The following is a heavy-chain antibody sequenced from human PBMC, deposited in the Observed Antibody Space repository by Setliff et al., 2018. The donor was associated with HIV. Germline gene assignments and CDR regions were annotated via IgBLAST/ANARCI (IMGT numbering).Heavy chain of an antibody. CDR3: ARIRGFCSGGSCYPYYYYAMDV. V-gene: IGHV3-23*01. CDR2: FGYSGSDT. D-gene: IGHD2-15*01. CDR1: GFTFYTYA. Sequence: GGSLRLSCAASGFTFYTYAMSWVRQAPGKGLEWVSTFGYSGSDTYYADSVKGRFTISRDNSKNTLYLQMNSLRAEDTAVYYCARIRGFCSGGSCYPYYYYAMDVWGQGTTVTVSS. J-gene: IGHJ6*02.